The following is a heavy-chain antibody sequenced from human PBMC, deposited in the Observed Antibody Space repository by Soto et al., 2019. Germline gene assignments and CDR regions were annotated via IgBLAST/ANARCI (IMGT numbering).Heavy chain of an antibody. V-gene: IGHV3-33*01. CDR1: GFTLSNHG. Sequence: QVQLVQSGGGVVQPGTSLRLSCAASGFTLSNHGMHLVRQAPGKGLDWVAVISYDGSNKFYADFVKGRFTISRDNSQNTLNLQMYSLRVEDTAVYYCASWTGVGDTDWGLVDWGQGTPVTVSS. CDR3: ASWTGVGDTDWGLVD. D-gene: IGHD1-26*01. J-gene: IGHJ4*02. CDR2: ISYDGSNK.